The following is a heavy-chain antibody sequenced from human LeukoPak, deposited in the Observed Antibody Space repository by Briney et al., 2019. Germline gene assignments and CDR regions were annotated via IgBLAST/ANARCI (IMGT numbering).Heavy chain of an antibody. J-gene: IGHJ4*02. CDR2: ISAYNGNT. Sequence: ASVKVSCKASGYTFTSYGISWVRQAPGQGLEWMGWISAYNGNTNYAQKLQGRVTMTRDMSTSTVYMELSSLRSEDTAVYYCARDYWILGYFDYWGQGTLVTVSS. V-gene: IGHV1-18*01. CDR1: GYTFTSYG. CDR3: ARDYWILGYFDY. D-gene: IGHD5-18*01.